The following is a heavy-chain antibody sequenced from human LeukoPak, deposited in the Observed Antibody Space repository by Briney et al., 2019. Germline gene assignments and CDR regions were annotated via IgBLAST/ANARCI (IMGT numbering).Heavy chain of an antibody. CDR3: AREEHDYVWGSYRYYYYYGIDV. CDR2: ISYDGSNK. V-gene: IGHV3-30*04. CDR1: GFTFSSYA. D-gene: IGHD3-16*02. Sequence: GGSLRLSCAASGFTFSSYAMHWVRQAPGKGLEWVAVISYDGSNKYYADSVKGRFTISRDNSKDTLYLQMDSLRAEDTALYYCAREEHDYVWGSYRYYYYYGIDVWGQGTTVTVSS. J-gene: IGHJ6*02.